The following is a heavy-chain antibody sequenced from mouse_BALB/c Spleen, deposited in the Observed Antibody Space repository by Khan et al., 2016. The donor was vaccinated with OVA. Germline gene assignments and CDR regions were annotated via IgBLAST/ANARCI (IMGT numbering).Heavy chain of an antibody. Sequence: VQLKESGAELARPGASVKMSCKASGYTFTSYTIHWIKKRPGQGLEWIGYINPSNGYTNYNQKFKTKATLTTDKSSTTAYLQLRSLTSDDSAVYNCVRDGAYHRNDGWFAYWGQGTLVTVSA. CDR3: VRDGAYHRNDGWFAY. V-gene: IGHV1-4*01. D-gene: IGHD2-14*01. J-gene: IGHJ3*01. CDR1: GYTFTSYT. CDR2: INPSNGYT.